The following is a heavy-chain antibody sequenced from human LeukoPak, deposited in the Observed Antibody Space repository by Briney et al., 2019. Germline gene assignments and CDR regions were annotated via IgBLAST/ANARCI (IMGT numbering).Heavy chain of an antibody. CDR1: GFTFSSDY. V-gene: IGHV3-21*01. CDR2: ISSSSSYI. J-gene: IGHJ4*02. Sequence: GGSLRLSCAASGFTFSSDYMHWVRQAPGKGLEWVSSISSSSSYIYYADSVKGRFTISRDNAKNSLYLQMNSLRAEDTAVYYCARDYGGNFSGYWGQGTLVTVSS. D-gene: IGHD4-23*01. CDR3: ARDYGGNFSGY.